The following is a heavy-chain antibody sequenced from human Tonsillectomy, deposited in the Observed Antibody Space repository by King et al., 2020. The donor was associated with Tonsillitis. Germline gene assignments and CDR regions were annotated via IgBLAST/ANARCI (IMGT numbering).Heavy chain of an antibody. CDR1: GGTFSSYT. D-gene: IGHD3-3*02. CDR2: IIPMSGTE. Sequence: QLVQSGAEVKKPGSSVKVSCKASGGTFSSYTISWVRQAPGQGLEWLGGIIPMSGTEIHAQNFQGRVTFTADESTTTAYMELSSLRSEDTAVYFCAGDSVGYRGYHFYGLDVWGQGTTVTVSS. CDR3: AGDSVGYRGYHFYGLDV. V-gene: IGHV1-69*01. J-gene: IGHJ6*02.